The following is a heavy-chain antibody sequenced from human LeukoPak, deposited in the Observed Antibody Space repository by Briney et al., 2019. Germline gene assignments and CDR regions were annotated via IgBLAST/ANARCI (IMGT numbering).Heavy chain of an antibody. J-gene: IGHJ3*02. V-gene: IGHV4-39*01. Sequence: SETLSLTCTVSGGSISSSSYYWGWIRQPPGKGLEWIGSIYYSGSTYYNPSLKSRVTISVDTSKNQFSLKLSSVTAADTAVYYCARRQSDPYYYDSSALAGAFDIWGQGTMVTVSS. CDR2: IYYSGST. CDR3: ARRQSDPYYYDSSALAGAFDI. D-gene: IGHD3-22*01. CDR1: GGSISSSSYY.